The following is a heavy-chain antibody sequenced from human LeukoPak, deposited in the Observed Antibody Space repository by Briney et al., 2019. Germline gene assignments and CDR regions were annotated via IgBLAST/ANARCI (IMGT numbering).Heavy chain of an antibody. V-gene: IGHV1-69*01. CDR3: ARDSNGYSYGNFDY. D-gene: IGHD5-18*01. Sequence: VASVKVSCKASGGTFSSYAISWVRRAPGQGLEWMGGIIPIFGTANYAQKFQGRVTITADESTSTAYMELSSLRSEDTAVYYCARDSNGYSYGNFDYWGQGTLVTVSS. CDR1: GGTFSSYA. CDR2: IIPIFGTA. J-gene: IGHJ4*02.